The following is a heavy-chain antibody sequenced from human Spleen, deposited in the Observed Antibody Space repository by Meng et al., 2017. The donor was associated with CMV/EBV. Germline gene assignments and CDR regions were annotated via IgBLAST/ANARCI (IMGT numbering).Heavy chain of an antibody. V-gene: IGHV3-74*01. CDR1: GFTFSSHW. CDR3: ARAGSLLWFGDLLGVDF. J-gene: IGHJ4*02. D-gene: IGHD3-10*01. CDR2: INSDGSST. Sequence: GESLKISCAASGFTFSSHWMHWVRQVSGKGLVWVSRINSDGSSTNYADSVKGRFTISRDNAKNTVYPQMNSLRAEDTAVYYCARAGSLLWFGDLLGVDFWGQGTLVTVSS.